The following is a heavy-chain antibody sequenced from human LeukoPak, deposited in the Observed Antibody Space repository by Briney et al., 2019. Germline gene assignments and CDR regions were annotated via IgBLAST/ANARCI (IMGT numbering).Heavy chain of an antibody. Sequence: GRSLRLSCAASGFTFSSYAMHWVRQAPGKGLEWVAVISYDGSNKYYADSVKGRFTISRDNSKNTLYLQMNSLRAEDTAVYYCARDSAIGVLLWFGPDYWGQGTLVTVSS. V-gene: IGHV3-30-3*01. D-gene: IGHD3-10*01. CDR3: ARDSAIGVLLWFGPDY. CDR2: ISYDGSNK. CDR1: GFTFSSYA. J-gene: IGHJ4*02.